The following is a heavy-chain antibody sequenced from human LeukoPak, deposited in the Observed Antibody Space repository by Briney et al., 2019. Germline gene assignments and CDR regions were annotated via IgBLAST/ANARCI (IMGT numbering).Heavy chain of an antibody. V-gene: IGHV5-51*01. CDR3: ARGGSGWSFYS. J-gene: IGHJ5*01. Sequence: GESLRISCKASGYTFTSYWIGWVRQMPGKGPEWMGLIYPSDSDTRYSPSFQGQVTISADKSISTAYLQWSSLKASDTAMYYCARGGSGWSFYSRGQGTLVTVSS. CDR2: IYPSDSDT. D-gene: IGHD6-19*01. CDR1: GYTFTSYW.